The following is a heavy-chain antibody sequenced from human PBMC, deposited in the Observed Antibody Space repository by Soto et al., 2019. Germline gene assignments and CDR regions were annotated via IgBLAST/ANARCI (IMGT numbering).Heavy chain of an antibody. V-gene: IGHV3-23*01. CDR2: ISGSGGST. J-gene: IGHJ6*02. D-gene: IGHD2-2*02. Sequence: GGSLRLSCAASGFTFSSYAMSWVRQAPGKGLEWVSAISGSGGSTYYADSVKGRSTISRDNSKNTLYLQMNSLRAEDTAVYYCAKVGLGYCSSTSCYNDYYYYGMDVWGQGTTVTVSS. CDR1: GFTFSSYA. CDR3: AKVGLGYCSSTSCYNDYYYYGMDV.